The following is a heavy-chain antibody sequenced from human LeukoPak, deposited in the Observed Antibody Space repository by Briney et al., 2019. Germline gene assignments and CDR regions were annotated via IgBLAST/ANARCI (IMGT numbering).Heavy chain of an antibody. CDR3: ARDVLAEHWFDP. Sequence: ASVKVSFKASGYTFTSYGISWVRQAPGQGLEWMGWISAYNGNTNYAQKLQGRVTMTTDTSTSTAYMELRSLRSDDTAVYYCARDVLAEHWFDPWGQGTLVTVSS. J-gene: IGHJ5*02. D-gene: IGHD3-3*02. V-gene: IGHV1-18*01. CDR1: GYTFTSYG. CDR2: ISAYNGNT.